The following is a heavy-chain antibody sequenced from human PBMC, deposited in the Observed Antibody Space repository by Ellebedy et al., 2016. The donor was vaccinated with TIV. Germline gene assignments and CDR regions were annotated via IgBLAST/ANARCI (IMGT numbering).Heavy chain of an antibody. J-gene: IGHJ1*01. V-gene: IGHV3-23*01. Sequence: GESLKISCAASGFTFSNYAMSWVRQAPGKGLEWVSVILDRGDVTNYLDSVRGRFTISRDNSKNILYLQMSSLTAEDTAIYYCAQGGLERHTDFQHWGQGTLVTVSS. D-gene: IGHD1-1*01. CDR2: ILDRGDVT. CDR3: AQGGLERHTDFQH. CDR1: GFTFSNYA.